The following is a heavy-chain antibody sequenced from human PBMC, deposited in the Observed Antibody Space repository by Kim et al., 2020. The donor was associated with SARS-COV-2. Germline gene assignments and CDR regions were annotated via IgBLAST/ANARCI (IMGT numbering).Heavy chain of an antibody. CDR3: AREGPYYYDSSALGF. CDR2: IIPIFGTA. CDR1: GGTFSSYA. Sequence: SVKVSCKASGGTFSSYAISWVRQAPGQGLEWMGGIIPIFGTANYAQKFQGRVTITADESTSTAYMELSSLRSEDTAVYYCAREGPYYYDSSALGFWGQGTLVTVSS. D-gene: IGHD3-22*01. V-gene: IGHV1-69*13. J-gene: IGHJ4*02.